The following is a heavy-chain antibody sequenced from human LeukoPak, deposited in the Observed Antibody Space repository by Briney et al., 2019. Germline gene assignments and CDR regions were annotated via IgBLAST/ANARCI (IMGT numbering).Heavy chain of an antibody. D-gene: IGHD3-10*01. CDR2: IYYSGDT. V-gene: IGHV4-59*01. Sequence: PSETLSLTCTVSGGSITPYFWSWIRQPPGKGLEWIGYIYYSGDTNYNPSLKSRVTISVDTSKSQFSLRLKSVTAADTAVYYCARAGTALVRGVIISNFFDYWGQGTLATVSS. CDR3: ARAGTALVRGVIISNFFDY. CDR1: GGSITPYF. J-gene: IGHJ4*02.